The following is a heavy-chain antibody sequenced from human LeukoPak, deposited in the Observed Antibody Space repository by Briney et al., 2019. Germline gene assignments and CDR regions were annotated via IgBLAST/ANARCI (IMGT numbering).Heavy chain of an antibody. CDR2: IKQDGSEK. D-gene: IGHD3-9*01. V-gene: IGHV3-7*01. CDR3: ARSPENYDILTGYYPNWFDP. CDR1: GFTFSSYW. J-gene: IGHJ5*02. Sequence: GGSLRLSCAASGFTFSSYWMSWVRQAPGKGLEWVANIKQDGSEKYYVDSVKGRFTISRDNAKNSLYLQMNSLRAEDTAVYYCARSPENYDILTGYYPNWFDPWDQGTLVTVSS.